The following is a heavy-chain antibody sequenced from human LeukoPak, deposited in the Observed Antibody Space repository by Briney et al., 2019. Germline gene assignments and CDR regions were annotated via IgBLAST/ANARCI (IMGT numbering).Heavy chain of an antibody. CDR3: TRENWIGDSSGYHDY. CDR1: GFTFSDYA. D-gene: IGHD3-22*01. Sequence: GGSLRLSCTASGFTFSDYAMSWVRQAPGKGREWVGFIRSKAYGGTAEYAASVKDRFTISRDDSKSIAYLQMNSLKTEDTAVYYCTRENWIGDSSGYHDYWGQGTLVTVSS. J-gene: IGHJ4*02. V-gene: IGHV3-49*04. CDR2: IRSKAYGGTA.